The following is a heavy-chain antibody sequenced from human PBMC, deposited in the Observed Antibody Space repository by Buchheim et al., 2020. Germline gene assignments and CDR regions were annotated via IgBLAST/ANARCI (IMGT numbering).Heavy chain of an antibody. CDR1: GFSFSSYS. D-gene: IGHD6-13*01. CDR3: ARDREYSSNWYAYFDL. CDR2: ISSSTSTM. V-gene: IGHV3-48*02. Sequence: EVQLVESGGGLVQPGGSLRLSCAASGFSFSSYSMNWVRQAPGKGLEWVAYISSSTSTMYYADSVKGRFTISRDNAKTSLYLQMNSLRDEDTAVYYCARDREYSSNWYAYFDLWGRGTL. J-gene: IGHJ2*01.